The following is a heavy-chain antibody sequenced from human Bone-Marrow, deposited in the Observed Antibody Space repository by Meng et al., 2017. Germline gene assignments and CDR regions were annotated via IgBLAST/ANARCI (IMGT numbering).Heavy chain of an antibody. CDR3: ARDADWVIFDH. D-gene: IGHD3-9*01. J-gene: IGHJ4*02. V-gene: IGHV3-74*03. Sequence: GGPLRLSCAASGFTFSSYNMHWVRQTPGEGLVWVSRINTDASITTYADSVKGRFTISRDDAKNTVYLQMNSLRAEDTAVYYCARDADWVIFDHWGQGALVTVSS. CDR1: GFTFSSYN. CDR2: INTDASIT.